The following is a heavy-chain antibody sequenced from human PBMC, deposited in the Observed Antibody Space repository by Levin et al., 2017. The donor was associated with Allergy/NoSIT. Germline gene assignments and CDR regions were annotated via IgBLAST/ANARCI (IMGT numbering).Heavy chain of an antibody. J-gene: IGHJ5*02. D-gene: IGHD2-21*02. CDR2: MSTSGTT. CDR3: AREVTASRWFDP. V-gene: IGHV4-4*07. CDR1: GASMTNSY. Sequence: SQTLSLPCSVSGASMTNSYWSWIRQPAGKGLEWIGRMSTSGTTNYNPSLKSRVIMSIDTSNNQIYLNLSSVTAADTGVYYCAREVTASRWFDPWGQGTLVTVSS.